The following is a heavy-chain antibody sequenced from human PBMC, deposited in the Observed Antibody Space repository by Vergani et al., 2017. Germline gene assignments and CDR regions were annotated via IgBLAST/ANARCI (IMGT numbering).Heavy chain of an antibody. J-gene: IGHJ5*02. CDR1: FDSIRNLY. D-gene: IGHD6-19*01. Sequence: QVQLQESGPGLVKSSETLSLTCSVSFDSIRNLYCNWIRQPPGKGLEWIGSIHYSENTNYNPSLKTRVTISVDTSTNQFSLTLTSVTAADTALYYCASDTHSGQRADRWGQGILVTVTS. CDR2: IHYSENT. V-gene: IGHV4-59*11. CDR3: ASDTHSGQRADR.